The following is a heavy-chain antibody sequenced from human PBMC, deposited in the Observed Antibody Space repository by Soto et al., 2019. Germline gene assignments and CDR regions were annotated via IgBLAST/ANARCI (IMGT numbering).Heavy chain of an antibody. CDR3: ARDSTAGTTYWFDP. V-gene: IGHV3-21*01. D-gene: IGHD6-19*01. CDR1: GFTFSSYW. J-gene: IGHJ5*02. Sequence: PGGSLRLSCAASGFTFSSYWMHWVRQAPGKGLEWFSSISSSSSYIYYADSVKGRFTISRDNVKNSLYLQMNSLRAEYTVVYYCARDSTAGTTYWFDPWGQGTLVTVSS. CDR2: ISSSSSYI.